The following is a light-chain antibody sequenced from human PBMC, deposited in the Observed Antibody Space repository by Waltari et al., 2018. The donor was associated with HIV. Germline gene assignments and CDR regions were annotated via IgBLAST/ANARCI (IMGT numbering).Light chain of an antibody. J-gene: IGLJ2*01. CDR2: EVS. V-gene: IGLV2-8*01. CDR1: SSDIGGYTY. CDR3: SSYGGSANLL. Sequence: QSALTQPPSASGSPGQSVTISCTGTSSDIGGYTYVSWYQQYPGKAPTLTIYEVSQRPSGVPDRFSGSKAATTASLTVSGLQAEDEADYYCSSYGGSANLLFGGGTKLTVL.